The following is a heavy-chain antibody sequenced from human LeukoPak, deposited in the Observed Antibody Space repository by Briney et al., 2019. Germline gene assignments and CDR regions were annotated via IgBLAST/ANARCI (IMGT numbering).Heavy chain of an antibody. CDR2: IYDTGST. J-gene: IGHJ6*02. CDR3: ARDRRDGYKFYYDYYGMDV. CDR1: GGSIGRYY. V-gene: IGHV4-59*01. Sequence: SETLSLTCTVSGGSIGRYYWSWIRRPPGKGLEWIGYIYDTGSTNYNPSLKSRVTISVDTSKNQFSLKVSSVTAADTAVYYCARDRRDGYKFYYDYYGMDVWGQGTTVTVSS. D-gene: IGHD5-24*01.